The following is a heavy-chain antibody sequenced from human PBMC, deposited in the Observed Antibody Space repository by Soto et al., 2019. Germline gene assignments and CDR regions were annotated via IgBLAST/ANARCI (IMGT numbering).Heavy chain of an antibody. CDR1: GFTFSSYA. CDR2: ISSNGGST. D-gene: IGHD1-26*01. CDR3: VKDLVGATPDY. Sequence: GGSLRLSCSASGFTFSSYAMHWVRQAPGKGLEYVSAISSNGGSTYYADSVKGRFTISRDNSKNTLYLQMSSLRVEDTAVYYCVKDLVGATPDYWGQGTLVTVSS. J-gene: IGHJ4*02. V-gene: IGHV3-64D*08.